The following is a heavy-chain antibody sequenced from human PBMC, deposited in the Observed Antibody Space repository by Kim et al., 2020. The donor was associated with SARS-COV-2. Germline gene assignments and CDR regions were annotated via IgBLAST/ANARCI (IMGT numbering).Heavy chain of an antibody. CDR2: ISGDGGST. D-gene: IGHD3-3*01. CDR1: GFTFNDYA. Sequence: GGSLRLSCAASGFTFNDYAMHWVRQAPGKGLEWVSRISGDGGSTYYADSVKGRFTISRDNSKNTLYLQMNSLRTEDTALYYCAKGGEFWSGFDYWGQGTLVTVS. V-gene: IGHV3-43*02. CDR3: AKGGEFWSGFDY. J-gene: IGHJ4*02.